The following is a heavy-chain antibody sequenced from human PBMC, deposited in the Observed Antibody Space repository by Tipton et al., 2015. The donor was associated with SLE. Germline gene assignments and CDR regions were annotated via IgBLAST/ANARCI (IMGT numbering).Heavy chain of an antibody. Sequence: PGLVKPSQTLSLTCAISGDSVSSNSAAWNWIRQSPSRGLEWLGRTYYMSKWYNDYAVSVKGRIIINPDTSKNQFSLQLTSVTPEDTAVYYCARDSRRHLYSNYFYYMDVWGNGTTVTVSS. D-gene: IGHD2-15*01. CDR1: GDSVSSNSAA. CDR3: ARDSRRHLYSNYFYYMDV. J-gene: IGHJ6*03. V-gene: IGHV6-1*01. CDR2: TYYMSKWYN.